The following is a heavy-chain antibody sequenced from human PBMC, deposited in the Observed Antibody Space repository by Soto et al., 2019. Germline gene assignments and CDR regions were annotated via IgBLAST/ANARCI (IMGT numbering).Heavy chain of an antibody. CDR2: INHSGST. Sequence: PSETLSLTCAVYGGSFSGYYWSWIRQPPGKGLEWIGEINHSGSTNYNPSLKSRVTISVDTSKNQFSLKLSSVTAADTAVYYCARGLIWFGELSLYFDYWGQGTLVTVSS. CDR3: ARGLIWFGELSLYFDY. D-gene: IGHD3-10*01. V-gene: IGHV4-34*01. J-gene: IGHJ4*02. CDR1: GGSFSGYY.